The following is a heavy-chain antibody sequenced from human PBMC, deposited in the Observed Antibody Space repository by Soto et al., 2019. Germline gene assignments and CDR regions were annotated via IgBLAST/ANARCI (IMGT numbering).Heavy chain of an antibody. Sequence: GASVKVSCKASGGTFISYAISWVRQAPRQGLEWMGGIIPIFGTANYAQKFQGRVTITADESTSTANKELSGMRPEATAVDYCDRDNLGDGWGSYHNFVHPYDSFDPWGQGTLVTVSS. CDR3: DRDNLGDGWGSYHNFVHPYDSFDP. V-gene: IGHV1-69*13. D-gene: IGHD3-10*01. J-gene: IGHJ5*02. CDR1: GGTFISYA. CDR2: IIPIFGTA.